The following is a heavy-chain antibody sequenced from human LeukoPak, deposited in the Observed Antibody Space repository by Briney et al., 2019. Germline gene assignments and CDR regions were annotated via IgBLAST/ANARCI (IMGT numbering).Heavy chain of an antibody. CDR3: ARGPSTTLTTK. J-gene: IGHJ4*02. V-gene: IGHV3-7*01. D-gene: IGHD4-11*01. Sequence: SGGSLRLSCVATEFSFSSYWMTWVRQAPGKGLEWVANIKQDGSVKNYVDSVKGRFTISRDNAENPLYLQMNSLRVEDTAVYYCARGPSTTLTTKWGQGTLVTVSS. CDR2: IKQDGSVK. CDR1: EFSFSSYW.